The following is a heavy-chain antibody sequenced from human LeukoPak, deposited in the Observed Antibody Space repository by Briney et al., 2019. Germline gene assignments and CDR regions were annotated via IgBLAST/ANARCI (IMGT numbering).Heavy chain of an antibody. CDR1: GGSISSSSW. J-gene: IGHJ3*02. CDR3: WTEGYCSGGSCHDAFDI. V-gene: IGHV4-4*02. CDR2: IYHSGST. Sequence: PSETLSLTCAVSGGSISSSSWWSWVRQPPGKGLEWIGEIYHSGSTNYNPSLKSRVTISVDKSKNQFSLKLSSVTAADTAVYYCWTEGYCSGGSCHDAFDIWGQGTMVTVSS. D-gene: IGHD2-15*01.